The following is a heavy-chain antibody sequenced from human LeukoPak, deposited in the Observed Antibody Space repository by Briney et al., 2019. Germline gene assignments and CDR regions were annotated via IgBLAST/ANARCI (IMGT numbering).Heavy chain of an antibody. V-gene: IGHV3-23*01. J-gene: IGHJ4*02. CDR1: GFTFSSYA. CDR2: ISGSGGST. Sequence: GGSLRLSCAASGFTFSSYAMSWVRQAPGKGLEWVSAISGSGGSTYYADSVKGRFTISRDNSKNTLYLQMNSLRADDTAVYYCARDDGSYHFDYWGQGTLVTVSS. CDR3: ARDDGSYHFDY. D-gene: IGHD1-26*01.